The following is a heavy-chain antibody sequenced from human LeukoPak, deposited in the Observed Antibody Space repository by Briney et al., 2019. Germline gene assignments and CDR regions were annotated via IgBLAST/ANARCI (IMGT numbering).Heavy chain of an antibody. CDR3: AKGGKWDVTPFDY. CDR1: GFTFTSYW. J-gene: IGHJ4*02. V-gene: IGHV3-7*03. CDR2: MKQDGSEI. Sequence: GGSLRLSCAASGFTFTSYWMHWMRQAPGKGLEWVANMKQDGSEIYYVDSVKGRFTISSDNSKNTLYLQVNSLRAEDTAVYYCAKGGKWDVTPFDYWGQGTLVTVSS. D-gene: IGHD1-26*01.